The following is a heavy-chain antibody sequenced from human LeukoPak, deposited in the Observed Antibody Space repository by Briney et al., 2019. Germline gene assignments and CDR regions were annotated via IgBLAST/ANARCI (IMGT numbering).Heavy chain of an antibody. J-gene: IGHJ4*02. CDR2: IYTSWST. Sequence: SETLSLTCTVSGGSISSYYWSWIRQPAGKGLEWIGRIYTSWSTNYNPSLKSRVTISLDTSKNQLSLKLSSVTAADTAVYYCARGGSSSWYALDYWGQGTLVTVSS. D-gene: IGHD6-13*01. CDR1: GGSISSYY. CDR3: ARGGSSSWYALDY. V-gene: IGHV4-4*07.